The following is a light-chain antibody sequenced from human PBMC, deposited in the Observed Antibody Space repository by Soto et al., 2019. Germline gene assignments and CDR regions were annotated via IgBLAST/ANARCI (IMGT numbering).Light chain of an antibody. Sequence: DIQMTQSPSSLSASVGDRVTITCRASQSISTYLHWYQQKPGKAPNLLIYAASSLQSGVPSRFSGSGSGTDFTLTISGLQPEDVATYFCQQSYSTPFTFGPGTKVEIK. CDR3: QQSYSTPFT. V-gene: IGKV1-39*01. J-gene: IGKJ3*01. CDR1: QSISTY. CDR2: AAS.